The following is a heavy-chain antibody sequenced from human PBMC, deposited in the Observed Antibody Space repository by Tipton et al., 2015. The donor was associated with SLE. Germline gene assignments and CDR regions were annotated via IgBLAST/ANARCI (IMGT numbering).Heavy chain of an antibody. V-gene: IGHV4-34*01. Sequence: LRLSCAVYGGSFSGYYWSWIRQPPGKGLEWIGEINHSGSTNYNPSLKSRVTISVDTSKNQFSLKLSSVTAADTAVYYCASRSPPFWGQGTMVTVSS. CDR3: ASRSPPF. J-gene: IGHJ3*01. CDR1: GGSFSGYY. CDR2: INHSGST.